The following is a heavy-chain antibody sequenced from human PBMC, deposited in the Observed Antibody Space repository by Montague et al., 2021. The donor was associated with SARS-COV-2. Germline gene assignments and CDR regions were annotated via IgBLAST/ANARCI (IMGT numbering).Heavy chain of an antibody. Sequence: SETLSLTCTASSGSISNYYWSWIRQPPGKGLEWIGYIYYSGRTNYNPSLKSRVTISVDTSKNQFSLKLSSVTAADTAVYYCARGGGSGYRYYFDYWGQGSLVTVSS. CDR3: ARGGGSGYRYYFDY. CDR1: SGSISNYY. D-gene: IGHD3-22*01. CDR2: IYYSGRT. J-gene: IGHJ4*02. V-gene: IGHV4-59*01.